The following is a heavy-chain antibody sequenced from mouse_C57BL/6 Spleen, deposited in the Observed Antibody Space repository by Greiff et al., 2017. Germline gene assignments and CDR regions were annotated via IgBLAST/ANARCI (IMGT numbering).Heavy chain of an antibody. Sequence: QVQLQQPGAELVKPGASVKMSCKASGYTFTSYWMQWVKQRPGQGLEWIGEIDPSDSYTNYNQKFKGKATLTVDKSSSTAYKQLSRLTSEDSAVYYCGRGDSDYAMGYWGQGTSVTVSS. CDR3: GRGDSDYAMGY. D-gene: IGHD3-3*01. CDR1: GYTFTSYW. V-gene: IGHV1-50*01. J-gene: IGHJ4*01. CDR2: IDPSDSYT.